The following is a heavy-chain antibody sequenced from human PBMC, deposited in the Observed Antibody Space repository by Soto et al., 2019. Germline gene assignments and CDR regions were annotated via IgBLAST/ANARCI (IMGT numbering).Heavy chain of an antibody. V-gene: IGHV3-23*01. D-gene: IGHD2-15*01. J-gene: IGHJ4*02. CDR3: FFVATRGHGRGFDY. CDR1: GFTFSSYA. Sequence: PGGSLRLSCAASGFTFSSYAMSWVRQAPGKGLEWVSAISGSGGSTYYADSVKGRFTISRDNSKNTLYLQMNSLRAEDTAVYYFFFVATRGHGRGFDYWGQGTLVTVSS. CDR2: ISGSGGST.